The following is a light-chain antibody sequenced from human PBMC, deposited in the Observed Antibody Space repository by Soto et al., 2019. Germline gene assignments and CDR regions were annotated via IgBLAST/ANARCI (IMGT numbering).Light chain of an antibody. V-gene: IGLV2-14*01. CDR1: SSDVGGYNY. CDR2: EVS. Sequence: QSALTQPASVSGSPGQSITISCTGTSSDVGGYNYVSWYQQHPGKAPKLMIFEVSNRPSGVSTRFSGSKSGNTASLTISGLQAEDEAEYYCSSYTRNRTLVFGTGTKVTVL. J-gene: IGLJ1*01. CDR3: SSYTRNRTLV.